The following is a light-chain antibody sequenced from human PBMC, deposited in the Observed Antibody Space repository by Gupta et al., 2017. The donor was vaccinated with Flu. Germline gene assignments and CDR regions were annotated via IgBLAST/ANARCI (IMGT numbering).Light chain of an antibody. CDR1: QSISSW. V-gene: IGKV1-5*03. J-gene: IGKJ2*03. CDR2: HAS. Sequence: PATLSASVGDRVTITCRASQSISSWLAWYQQKPGKAPKLLIYHASRLESGVPSRFSGSGSGTEFTLTISSLQPDDFATYYCLQDSSFLYSFGQGTKLEI. CDR3: LQDSSFLYS.